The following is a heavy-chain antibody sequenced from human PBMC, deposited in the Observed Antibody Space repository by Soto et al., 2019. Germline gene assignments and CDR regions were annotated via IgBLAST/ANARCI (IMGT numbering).Heavy chain of an antibody. CDR2: INSNGGT. D-gene: IGHD3-9*01. J-gene: IGHJ4*02. V-gene: IGHV4-39*01. CDR3: ASRYGPSEFDH. Sequence: QLQLQESGPGLVKSSETLSLTCSVSGDSISTSSYYWGWIRQSPGEGLEWIGNINSNGGTQYNPSLNRRVTISVVTSANQFSLRLTSVTAADTAVYYCASRYGPSEFDHWGQGSLVTVSS. CDR1: GDSISTSSYY.